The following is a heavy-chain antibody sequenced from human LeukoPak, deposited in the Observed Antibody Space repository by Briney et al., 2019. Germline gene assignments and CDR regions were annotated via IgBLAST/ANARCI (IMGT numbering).Heavy chain of an antibody. J-gene: IGHJ4*02. CDR2: IIPIFGTA. V-gene: IGHV1-69*13. CDR1: GGTFSSYA. CDR3: ARDAPGSSWYLY. D-gene: IGHD6-13*01. Sequence: SVKVSCKASGGTFSSYAISWVRQAPGQGLEWMGGIIPIFGTANYAQKFQGRVTITADESTSTAYMELSSLRTEDTAVYYCARDAPGSSWYLYWGQGTLVTVSS.